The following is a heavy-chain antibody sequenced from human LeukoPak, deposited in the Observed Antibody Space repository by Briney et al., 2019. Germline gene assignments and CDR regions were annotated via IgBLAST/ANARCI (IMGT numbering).Heavy chain of an antibody. V-gene: IGHV4-34*01. J-gene: IGHJ4*02. Sequence: PSETLSLTCAVYGGSFSGYSWSWVRQPPGKGLEWIGEINHSGSTNYNPSLRSPDTRSVDTSKSQFSLKLSSVTAADTAVYYCARREQQLVAFDYWGQGTLVTVSS. CDR3: ARREQQLVAFDY. CDR1: GGSFSGYS. CDR2: INHSGST. D-gene: IGHD6-13*01.